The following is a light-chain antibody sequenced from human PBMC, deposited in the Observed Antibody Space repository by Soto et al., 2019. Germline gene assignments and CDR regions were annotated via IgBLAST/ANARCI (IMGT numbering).Light chain of an antibody. CDR2: TTS. CDR3: QQSYTTPWT. V-gene: IGKV1-39*01. Sequence: DIQMTQSPSSLSASVGDRVTITCRASQSISYYLNWYQQKPGRAPRLLIYTTSSLQSGVPSKFSGSASGTDFTLTISSLQPEDFASYYCQQSYTTPWTFGQGTKVEI. CDR1: QSISYY. J-gene: IGKJ1*01.